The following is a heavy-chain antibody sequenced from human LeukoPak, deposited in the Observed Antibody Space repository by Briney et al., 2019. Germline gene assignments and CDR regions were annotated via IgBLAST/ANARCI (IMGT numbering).Heavy chain of an antibody. CDR2: INPNSGGT. CDR1: GYTFTGYY. V-gene: IGHV1-2*02. CDR3: ASQGGIAAASRFDY. Sequence: ASVKVSCKASGYTFTGYYMHWVRQAPGQGLEWMGWINPNSGGTNYAQKFQGRVTMTRDTSISTAYTELSSLRSEDTAVYYCASQGGIAAASRFDYWGQGTLVTVSS. J-gene: IGHJ4*02. D-gene: IGHD6-13*01.